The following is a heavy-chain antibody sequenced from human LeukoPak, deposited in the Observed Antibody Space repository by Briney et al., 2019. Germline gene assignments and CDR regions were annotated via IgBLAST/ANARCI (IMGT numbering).Heavy chain of an antibody. CDR1: GFTFSSYA. CDR2: IWYDGSNK. Sequence: GGSLRLSCAASGFTFSSYAMHWVRQAPGKGLEWVAVIWYDGSNKYYADSVKGRFTISRDNSKNTLYLQMNSLRAEDTAVYYCAREACSGGSCYFDYWGQGTLVTVSS. V-gene: IGHV3-33*08. J-gene: IGHJ4*02. D-gene: IGHD2-15*01. CDR3: AREACSGGSCYFDY.